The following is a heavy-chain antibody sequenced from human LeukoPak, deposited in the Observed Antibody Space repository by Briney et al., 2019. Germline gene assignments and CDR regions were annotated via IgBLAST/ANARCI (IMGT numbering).Heavy chain of an antibody. CDR1: GGTFSIYA. J-gene: IGHJ5*02. CDR2: IIPIFGTA. Sequence: SVKVSCKASGGTFSIYAISWVRQAPGQGLEWMGGIIPIFGTANYAQKFQGRVTITTDESTSTAYMELSSLRSEDTAVYYCASSLYYYDSSGYYYVDWFDPWGQGTLVTVSS. D-gene: IGHD3-22*01. V-gene: IGHV1-69*05. CDR3: ASSLYYYDSSGYYYVDWFDP.